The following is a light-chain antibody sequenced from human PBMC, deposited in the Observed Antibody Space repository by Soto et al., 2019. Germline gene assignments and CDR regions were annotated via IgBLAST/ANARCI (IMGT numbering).Light chain of an antibody. CDR3: SSYTSSSLYV. CDR2: EVS. V-gene: IGLV2-14*01. J-gene: IGLJ1*01. Sequence: QSVLTQPPSASGFPGQSVTISCTGTSSDVGYYDYVSWYQQHPGKAPKLVIYEVSNRPSGVSNRFSGSKSGNTASLTISGLQAEDEADYYCSSYTSSSLYVFGTGTKVTVL. CDR1: SSDVGYYDY.